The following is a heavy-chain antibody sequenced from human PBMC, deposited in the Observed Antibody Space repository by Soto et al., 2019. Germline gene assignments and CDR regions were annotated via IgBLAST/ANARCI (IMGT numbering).Heavy chain of an antibody. CDR2: IYYSGST. V-gene: IGHV4-30-4*01. CDR1: GGSISSGDYY. D-gene: IGHD5-12*01. Sequence: SETLSLTCTVSGGSISSGDYYWSWIRQPPGKGLEWIGYIYYSGSTYYNPSLKSRVTISVDTSKNQFSLKLSSVTAADTAVYYCARYSGYDGNIRLFDDWGQGTLVTVSS. J-gene: IGHJ4*02. CDR3: ARYSGYDGNIRLFDD.